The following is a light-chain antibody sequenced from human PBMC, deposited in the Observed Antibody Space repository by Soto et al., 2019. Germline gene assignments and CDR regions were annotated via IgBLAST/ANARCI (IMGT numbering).Light chain of an antibody. Sequence: DIQMTQSPSTLSASVGVRVTITCRASQSINSWLAWYQQKPGKAPKLLIYDASSLESGVPSRFSGSGSGTDFALTISSLQPDDFATYYCQQYNGYFGPGTKVDIK. CDR3: QQYNGY. CDR1: QSINSW. J-gene: IGKJ3*01. V-gene: IGKV1-5*01. CDR2: DAS.